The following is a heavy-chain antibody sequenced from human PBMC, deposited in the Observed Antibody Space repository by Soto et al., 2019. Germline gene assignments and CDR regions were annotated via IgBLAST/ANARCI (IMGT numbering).Heavy chain of an antibody. CDR3: VKTNYYDSSGFY. CDR2: ITSSFTT. V-gene: IGHV3-23*01. J-gene: IGHJ1*01. CDR1: GFTFRTYA. D-gene: IGHD3-22*01. Sequence: PGGSLRLSCTGSGFTFRTYAMSWVRQAPGKGLERVSDITSSFTTYYADSVKGRLTISRDNSKNTLYLQMNSLRAEYTAEYYCVKTNYYDSSGFYWGQGTVVTVSS.